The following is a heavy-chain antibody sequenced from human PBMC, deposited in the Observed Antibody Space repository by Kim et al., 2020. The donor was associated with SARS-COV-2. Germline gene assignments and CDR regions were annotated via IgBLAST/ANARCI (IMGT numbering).Heavy chain of an antibody. CDR2: IKGDGSDR. D-gene: IGHD2-8*01. CDR3: ARYGKPYVMDA. V-gene: IGHV3-7*03. J-gene: IGHJ6*02. Sequence: GGSLRLSCAASGFTFSNSWMTWVRQTPGKGLEWLANIKGDGSDRNFLDSVKGRFTISRDNARNSLFLQIDSLRVDDTAVYYCARYGKPYVMDAWGQGTTV. CDR1: GFTFSNSW.